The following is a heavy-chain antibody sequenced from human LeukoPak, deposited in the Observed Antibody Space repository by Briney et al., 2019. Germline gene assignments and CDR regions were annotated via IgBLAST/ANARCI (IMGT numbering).Heavy chain of an antibody. CDR2: IWFDGSNK. D-gene: IGHD6-19*01. V-gene: IGHV3-33*01. J-gene: IGHJ6*02. CDR1: GFTFSSYG. CDR3: ARAGSIAVAGPFYYGMDV. Sequence: GGSLRLSCAASGFTFSSYGMHWVRQAPGKGLEWVAVIWFDGSNKYFGDSVKGRFTISRDNSKNTLFLQMNSLRAEDTAVYYCARAGSIAVAGPFYYGMDVWGQGTTVTVSS.